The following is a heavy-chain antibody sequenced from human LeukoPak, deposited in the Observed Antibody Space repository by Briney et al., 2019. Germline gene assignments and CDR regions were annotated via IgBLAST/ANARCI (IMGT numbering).Heavy chain of an antibody. Sequence: SETLSLTCTVSGGSIRTDYWNWIRHSPGKGLEWLGYIYNSATTNYNPSFRGRVTISVDTSQNQVSLKLRSVTAADAAVYYCATTGKTWGPFDDWGQGTLVTVSS. CDR2: IYNSATT. CDR1: GGSIRTDY. V-gene: IGHV4-59*01. J-gene: IGHJ4*02. D-gene: IGHD7-27*01. CDR3: ATTGKTWGPFDD.